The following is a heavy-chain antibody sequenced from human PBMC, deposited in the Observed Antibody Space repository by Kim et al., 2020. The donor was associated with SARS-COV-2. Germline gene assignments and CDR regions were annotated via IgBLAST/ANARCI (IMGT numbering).Heavy chain of an antibody. CDR3: ARVYWGIYYDSSGYFDY. V-gene: IGHV3-30*01. Sequence: VKGRFTRSRDNSKNTLYLQMNSLRAEDTAVYYCARVYWGIYYDSSGYFDYWGQGTLVTVSS. D-gene: IGHD3-22*01. J-gene: IGHJ4*02.